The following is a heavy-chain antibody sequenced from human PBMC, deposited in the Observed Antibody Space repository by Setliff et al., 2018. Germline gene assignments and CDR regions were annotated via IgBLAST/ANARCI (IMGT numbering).Heavy chain of an antibody. J-gene: IGHJ4*02. Sequence: LSLTCTVSGESIRSNNWWNWVRQPPGKGLEWIGDIYQSGTTNYNPSLKSRVTIYADTSKNQFFLKLKSVTAADTAVYYCARAPGRNIRGDYWGQGALVTVSS. D-gene: IGHD3-10*01. CDR1: GESIRSNNW. V-gene: IGHV4-4*02. CDR3: ARAPGRNIRGDY. CDR2: IYQSGTT.